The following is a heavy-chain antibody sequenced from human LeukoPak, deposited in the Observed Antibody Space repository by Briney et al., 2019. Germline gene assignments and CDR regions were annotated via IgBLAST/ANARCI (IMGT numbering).Heavy chain of an antibody. J-gene: IGHJ4*02. CDR1: GFTFSNYV. V-gene: IGHV3-23*01. CDR2: ISGSGGST. Sequence: GGSLRLSCAASGFTFSNYVMTWVRQAPGKGLEWVSAISGSGGSTYYADSVKGRFTISRDNSENTLYLQMNSLRAEDTAVYYCAKVGNPAFDYWGQGTLVTVSS. CDR3: AKVGNPAFDY.